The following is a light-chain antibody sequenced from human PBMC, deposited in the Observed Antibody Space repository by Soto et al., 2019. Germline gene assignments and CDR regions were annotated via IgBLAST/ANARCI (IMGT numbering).Light chain of an antibody. Sequence: EIVLTQSPATLSLSPGERATLSCRASQSLDNYLAWYQHKPGHPPRLLIYDASTMATDTPARFSGSGSGTDFTLTISSLEPEDFAVYYCQQRGHWPSFGGGTKVEIK. CDR3: QQRGHWPS. V-gene: IGKV3-11*01. J-gene: IGKJ4*01. CDR2: DAS. CDR1: QSLDNY.